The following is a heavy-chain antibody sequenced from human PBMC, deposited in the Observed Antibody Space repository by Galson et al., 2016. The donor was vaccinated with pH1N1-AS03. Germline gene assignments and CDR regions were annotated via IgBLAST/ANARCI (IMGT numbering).Heavy chain of an antibody. CDR2: ITGGVGYT. CDR3: AKGSRGSCSGAVRYDFDN. J-gene: IGHJ4*02. V-gene: IGHV3-23*01. CDR1: GFTFDISA. D-gene: IGHD2-15*01. Sequence: SLRLSCAASGFTFDISAMNWVRQAPGERLEWVASITGGVGYTYYAPSVKGRFTISRDNSGNTLYLQMNSLRVEDTAVYYCAKGSRGSCSGAVRYDFDNWGQGALVTVSS.